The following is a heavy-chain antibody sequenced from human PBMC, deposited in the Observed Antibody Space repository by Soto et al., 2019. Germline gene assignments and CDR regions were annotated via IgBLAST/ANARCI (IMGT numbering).Heavy chain of an antibody. CDR2: IIPIFGTA. V-gene: IGHV1-69*06. CDR1: GGTFSSYA. J-gene: IGHJ6*02. D-gene: IGHD1-26*01. Sequence: GASVKVSCKASGGTFSSYAISWVRQAPGQGLEWMGGIIPIFGTANYAQKFQGRVTITADKSTSTAYMELSSLRSEDTAVYYCARGIVGATVYYYGMDVWGQGTTVTVS. CDR3: ARGIVGATVYYYGMDV.